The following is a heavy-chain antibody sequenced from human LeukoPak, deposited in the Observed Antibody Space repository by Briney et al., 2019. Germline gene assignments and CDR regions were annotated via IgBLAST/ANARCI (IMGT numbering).Heavy chain of an antibody. CDR3: ARLDRPGGRTGDVFDV. Sequence: SETLSLTCTVPGGSISGYHWSWIRQSPGKGLEWIGYIDETWNTNYSPSLKGRVTMSLDMSKNQFSLEMNSVTAADTAMFYCARLDRPGGRTGDVFDVWGQGTMVTVST. CDR2: IDETWNT. CDR1: GGSISGYH. J-gene: IGHJ3*01. D-gene: IGHD3-22*01. V-gene: IGHV4-59*08.